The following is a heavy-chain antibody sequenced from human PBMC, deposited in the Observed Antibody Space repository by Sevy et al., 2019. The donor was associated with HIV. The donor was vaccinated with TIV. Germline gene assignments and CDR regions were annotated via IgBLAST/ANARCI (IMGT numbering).Heavy chain of an antibody. D-gene: IGHD3-10*01. V-gene: IGHV5-51*01. J-gene: IGHJ3*02. CDR3: ARRPYYGLVTSDAFDI. Sequence: GETLKISCKGSGYRFTSYWIGWVRQMPGKGLEWMGIIYPGDSDTRYSPSFEAQVTISADKSINTAYLYWSGLKASDTAIYYCARRPYYGLVTSDAFDIWGQGTMVTVSS. CDR1: GYRFTSYW. CDR2: IYPGDSDT.